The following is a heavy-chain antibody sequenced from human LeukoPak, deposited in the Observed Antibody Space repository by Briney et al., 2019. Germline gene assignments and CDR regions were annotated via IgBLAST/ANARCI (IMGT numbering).Heavy chain of an antibody. CDR2: IIPIFGTA. V-gene: IGHV1-69*05. CDR3: ASDYSSTSRYSSGLDAFDI. J-gene: IGHJ3*02. Sequence: GSSVKVSCKASGGTFSSYAISWVRQAPGQGLEWMGWIIPIFGTANYAQKFQGRVTITTDESTSTAYMELSSLRSEDTAVYYCASDYSSTSRYSSGLDAFDIWGQGTMVTVSS. CDR1: GGTFSSYA. D-gene: IGHD6-19*01.